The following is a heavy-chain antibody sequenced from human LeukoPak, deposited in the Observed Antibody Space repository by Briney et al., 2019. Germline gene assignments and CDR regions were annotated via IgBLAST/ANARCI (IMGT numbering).Heavy chain of an antibody. CDR1: GFTFSAYG. CDR2: IWYDGSNK. CDR3: ARGNRYFDY. J-gene: IGHJ4*02. Sequence: GGSLRLSCAASGFTFSAYGMHWVRQAPGKGLEWVAVIWYDGSNKYYADSVRGRFTISRDNSKNTLYLQMNSLRAEDTAVYYCARGNRYFDYWGQGTLVTVSS. V-gene: IGHV3-33*01.